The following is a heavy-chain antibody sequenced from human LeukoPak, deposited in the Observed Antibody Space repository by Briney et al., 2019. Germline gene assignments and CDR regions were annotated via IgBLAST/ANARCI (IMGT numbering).Heavy chain of an antibody. D-gene: IGHD6-19*01. V-gene: IGHV1-2*02. CDR3: ARSYKESYSSGWYENYYYYGMDV. J-gene: IGHJ6*02. CDR2: INPNSGGT. CDR1: GYTFTCYY. Sequence: ASVKVSCKASGYTFTCYYMHWVRQAPGQGLEWMGWINPNSGGTNYAQKFQGRVTMTRDTSISTAYMELSRLRSDDTAVYYCARSYKESYSSGWYENYYYYGMDVWGQGTTVTVSS.